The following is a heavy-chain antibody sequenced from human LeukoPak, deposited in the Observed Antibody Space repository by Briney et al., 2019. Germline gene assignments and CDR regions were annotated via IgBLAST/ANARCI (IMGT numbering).Heavy chain of an antibody. Sequence: GGSLRLSCEASGFTFSSYGMSCVRQAPGKGLEWVSGIRGSGSNTDYVGSVKGRFTISRDNSKNTLYLQMNSLRAEDTAVYYCAKGGGYYDSSGTMGYWGQGTLVTVSS. CDR2: IRGSGSNT. CDR1: GFTFSSYG. CDR3: AKGGGYYDSSGTMGY. J-gene: IGHJ4*02. V-gene: IGHV3-23*01. D-gene: IGHD3-22*01.